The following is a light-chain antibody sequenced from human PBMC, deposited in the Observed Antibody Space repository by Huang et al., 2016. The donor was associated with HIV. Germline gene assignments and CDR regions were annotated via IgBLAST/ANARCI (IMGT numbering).Light chain of an antibody. CDR1: QCISNS. CDR2: AAS. J-gene: IGKJ1*01. Sequence: DIQMTQSPSSLSASVGDRVTITCRASQCISNSLAWYQQKPGKAPKLLLYAASRLESGVPSRFSGSGSGTDYTLTISSLQPEDFATYYCQQYYSTPTFGQGTKVEIK. CDR3: QQYYSTPT. V-gene: IGKV1-NL1*01.